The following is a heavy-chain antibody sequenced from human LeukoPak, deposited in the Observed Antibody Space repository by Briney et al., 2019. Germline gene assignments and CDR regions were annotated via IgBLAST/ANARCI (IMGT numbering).Heavy chain of an antibody. CDR1: GGTFSSYA. CDR2: IIPIFGTA. CDR3: AGAYYDSKDNWFDP. J-gene: IGHJ5*02. V-gene: IGHV1-69*05. Sequence: GASMKVSCKASGGTFSSYAISWVRQAPGQGLEWMGGIIPIFGTANYAQKFQGRVTITTDESTSTAYMVLSSLRSEDTAVYYCAGAYYDSKDNWFDPWGQGTLVTVSS. D-gene: IGHD3-22*01.